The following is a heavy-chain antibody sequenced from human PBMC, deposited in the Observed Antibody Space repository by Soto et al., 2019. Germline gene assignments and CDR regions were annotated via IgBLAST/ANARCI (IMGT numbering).Heavy chain of an antibody. V-gene: IGHV4-4*02. CDR2: IYHSGST. CDR3: AGRRGQLVYYYYYGMDV. CDR1: GGSISSSNW. J-gene: IGHJ6*02. D-gene: IGHD6-6*01. Sequence: SETLSLTCAVSGGSISSSNWWSWVRQPPGKGLEWIGEIYHSGSTNYNPSLKSRVTISVDKSKNQFSLKLSSVTAADTAVYYCAGRRGQLVYYYYYGMDVWGQGTTVTVSS.